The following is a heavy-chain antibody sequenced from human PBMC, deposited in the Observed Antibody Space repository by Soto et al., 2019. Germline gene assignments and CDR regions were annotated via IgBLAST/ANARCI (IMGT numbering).Heavy chain of an antibody. CDR1: GGSINSGGYY. J-gene: IGHJ4*02. V-gene: IGHV4-61*08. CDR3: ARAPRGNYGYPSYFDY. CDR2: MYYSGST. D-gene: IGHD3-10*01. Sequence: SETLSLTCTVSGGSINSGGYYCSWIRQHPGKGLEWIGYMYYSGSTNYNPSLKSRVTISVDTSKNQFSLKLSSVTAADTAVYYCARAPRGNYGYPSYFDYWGQGTLVTVSS.